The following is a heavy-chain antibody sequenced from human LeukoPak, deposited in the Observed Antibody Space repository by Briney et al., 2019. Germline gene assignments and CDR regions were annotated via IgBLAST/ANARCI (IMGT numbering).Heavy chain of an antibody. D-gene: IGHD4-11*01. Sequence: GGSLRLSCAASGFTFSSYTMHWVRQAPGKGLEWVAVISYDESNKYYADSVKGRFTISRDNSRNTLYLQMNSLRAEDTALYYCAKDLQMTTVTTGDYWGQGTLVTVSS. J-gene: IGHJ4*02. V-gene: IGHV3-30-3*01. CDR2: ISYDESNK. CDR3: AKDLQMTTVTTGDY. CDR1: GFTFSSYT.